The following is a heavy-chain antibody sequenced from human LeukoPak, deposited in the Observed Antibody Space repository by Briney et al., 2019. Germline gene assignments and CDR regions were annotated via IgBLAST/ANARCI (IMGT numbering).Heavy chain of an antibody. Sequence: GGSLRLSCSASGFTFSTYAIHWVRQAPGKGLEYVSGISSNGGSTYYADSVKGRFTISRDNSKNTLYLQMNSLRAEDTAVYYCAKDLKTYYYGSGSSPFDYWGQGTLVTVSS. CDR2: ISSNGGST. J-gene: IGHJ4*02. CDR1: GFTFSTYA. D-gene: IGHD3-10*01. V-gene: IGHV3-64*04. CDR3: AKDLKTYYYGSGSSPFDY.